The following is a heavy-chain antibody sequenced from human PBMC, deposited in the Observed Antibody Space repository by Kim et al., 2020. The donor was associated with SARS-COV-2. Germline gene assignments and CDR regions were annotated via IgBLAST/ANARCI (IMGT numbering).Heavy chain of an antibody. CDR3: ARLGLRNYDFLTGSYPDAFDI. V-gene: IGHV4-59*08. J-gene: IGHJ3*02. Sequence: SETLSLTCTVSVSGGSISSYYWSWIRQPPGKGLEWIGYIYYSGSTNYNPSLKSRVTISLDTSRNQFSLKLSSVTAADTAVYYCARLGLRNYDFLTGSYPDAFDIWGQGTMVTVSS. D-gene: IGHD3-9*01. CDR1: GGSISSYY. CDR2: IYYSGST.